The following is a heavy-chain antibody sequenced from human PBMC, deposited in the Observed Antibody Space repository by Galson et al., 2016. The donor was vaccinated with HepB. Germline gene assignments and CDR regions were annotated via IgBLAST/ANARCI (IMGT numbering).Heavy chain of an antibody. CDR2: MNSDGSSS. D-gene: IGHD5-24*01. J-gene: IGHJ4*02. Sequence: SLRLSCAASGFTFSRHSMHWVRQAPGKGLVWVSHMNSDGSSSKYADPVKGRFTLSRHNVKNTLYLQMNSLRAEDTAVYYCTRGGGDGSPALGYWGQGTLVTVSS. V-gene: IGHV3-74*03. CDR1: GFTFSRHS. CDR3: TRGGGDGSPALGY.